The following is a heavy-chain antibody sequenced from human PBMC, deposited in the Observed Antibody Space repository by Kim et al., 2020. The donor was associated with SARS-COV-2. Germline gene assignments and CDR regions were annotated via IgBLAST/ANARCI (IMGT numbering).Heavy chain of an antibody. CDR1: GYSISSGYY. Sequence: SETLSLTCTVSGYSISSGYYWGWIRQPPGKGLEWIGSIYHSGSTYYNPSLKSRVTISVDTSKNQFSLKLSSVTAADTAVYYCARVGEIYDYYDSSGGRNYFDYWGQGTLVTVSS. J-gene: IGHJ4*02. CDR2: IYHSGST. CDR3: ARVGEIYDYYDSSGGRNYFDY. D-gene: IGHD3-22*01. V-gene: IGHV4-38-2*02.